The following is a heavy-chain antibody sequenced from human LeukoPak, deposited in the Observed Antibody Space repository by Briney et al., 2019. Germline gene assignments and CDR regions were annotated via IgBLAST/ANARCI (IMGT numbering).Heavy chain of an antibody. J-gene: IGHJ6*03. CDR2: ISSSGSTV. D-gene: IGHD2-2*01. Sequence: GGSLRLSCAASGFSFSSYEMNWVRQAPGKGLEWVSYISSSGSTVYYADSVKGRFTISRDNTRNSLYLQMNSLRAEDTAVYYCARDQPAPHDYYYYMDVWGKGTTVTVSS. V-gene: IGHV3-48*03. CDR3: ARDQPAPHDYYYYMDV. CDR1: GFSFSSYE.